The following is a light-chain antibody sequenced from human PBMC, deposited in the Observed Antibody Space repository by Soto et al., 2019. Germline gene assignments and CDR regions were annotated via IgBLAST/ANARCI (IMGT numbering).Light chain of an antibody. J-gene: IGKJ1*01. Sequence: EIVMTQSPATLSVSPGERATLSCRASQSVSSNLAWYQQKPGQAPRLLIYGASTRATGIPDRFRGSGSGTDFTLTISSLQSEDLAVYYCQQYNNWPPWTFGQGTKVDIK. CDR2: GAS. CDR1: QSVSSN. CDR3: QQYNNWPPWT. V-gene: IGKV3-15*01.